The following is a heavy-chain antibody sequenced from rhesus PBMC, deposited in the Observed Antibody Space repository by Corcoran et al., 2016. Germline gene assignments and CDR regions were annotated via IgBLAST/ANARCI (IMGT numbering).Heavy chain of an antibody. D-gene: IGHD3-22*01. Sequence: EVQLVQSGAEVKRPGESLRISCKTPGYCFTGSWISWVRQMPGKGLGWMGSIYPGDSDTRYNPSFQGHVTISADKSISTTYLQWSSLKASDTATYYCAKGYWSDYYDSNYYGLDSWGQGVVVTVSS. CDR3: AKGYWSDYYDSNYYGLDS. CDR1: GYCFTGSW. V-gene: IGHV5-43*01. J-gene: IGHJ6*01. CDR2: IYPGDSDT.